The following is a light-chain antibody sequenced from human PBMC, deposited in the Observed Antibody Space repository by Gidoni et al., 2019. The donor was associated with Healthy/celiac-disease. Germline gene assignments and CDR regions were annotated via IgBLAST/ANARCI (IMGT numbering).Light chain of an antibody. CDR3: NSRDSSGNHVV. J-gene: IGLJ2*01. Sequence: SSELTQDPALSVALGQTVRITCHGDSLRSYYASWYQQKPGQAPVLVIYGKNNRPSGIPDRFSGSSSGNTASLTITGAQAEDEADYYCNSRDSSGNHVVFGGGTKLTVL. CDR2: GKN. CDR1: SLRSYY. V-gene: IGLV3-19*01.